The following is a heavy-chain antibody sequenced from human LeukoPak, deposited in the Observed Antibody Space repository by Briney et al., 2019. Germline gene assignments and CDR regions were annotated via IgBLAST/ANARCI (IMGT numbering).Heavy chain of an antibody. CDR3: ARTCSGSYPFDY. Sequence: ASVKVSCKASGYTFTSYYMHWVRQAPGQGLEWMGIINPSGDTTTYAQKFQGRVTMTRDTSTSTVYMELISLRSEDTAVYYCARTCSGSYPFDYWGQGTLVTVSS. D-gene: IGHD1-26*01. J-gene: IGHJ4*02. V-gene: IGHV1-46*01. CDR2: INPSGDTT. CDR1: GYTFTSYY.